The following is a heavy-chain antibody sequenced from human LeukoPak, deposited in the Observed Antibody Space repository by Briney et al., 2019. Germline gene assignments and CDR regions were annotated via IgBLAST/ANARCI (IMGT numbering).Heavy chain of an antibody. CDR3: ARGPWDSSGYSY. V-gene: IGHV3-21*01. CDR2: ISSSSSYI. Sequence: GGSLRLSCAASGFTFSSYWMTWVRQAPGKGLEWVSSISSSSSYIYYADSVKGRFTISRDNAKNSLYLQMNSLRAEDTAVYYCARGPWDSSGYSYWGQGTLVTVSS. J-gene: IGHJ4*02. CDR1: GFTFSSYW. D-gene: IGHD3-22*01.